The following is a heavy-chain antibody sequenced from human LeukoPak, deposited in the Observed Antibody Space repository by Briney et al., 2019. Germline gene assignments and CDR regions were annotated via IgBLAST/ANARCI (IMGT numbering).Heavy chain of an antibody. CDR1: GFTVSSNY. CDR2: IYSGGST. Sequence: GGSLRLSCAASGFTVSSNYMSWVRQAPGKGLEWVSVIYSGGSTYYADSVKGRSTISRHNSKNTLYLQMNSLRAEDTAVYYCARARFSGYYRSWGQGTLVTVSS. CDR3: ARARFSGYYRS. J-gene: IGHJ4*02. D-gene: IGHD3-22*01. V-gene: IGHV3-53*04.